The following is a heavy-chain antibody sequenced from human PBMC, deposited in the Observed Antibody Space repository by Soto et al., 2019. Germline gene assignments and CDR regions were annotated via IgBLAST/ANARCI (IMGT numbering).Heavy chain of an antibody. Sequence: GASVKVSCKASGYTFTGYYMHWVRQAPGQGLEWMGWINPNSGGTNYAQKFQGRVTMTRDTSISTAYMELSRLRSDDTAVYYCARARYYGSGTLVMDVWGQGTTVTVSS. CDR3: ARARYYGSGTLVMDV. D-gene: IGHD3-10*01. J-gene: IGHJ6*02. CDR2: INPNSGGT. CDR1: GYTFTGYY. V-gene: IGHV1-2*02.